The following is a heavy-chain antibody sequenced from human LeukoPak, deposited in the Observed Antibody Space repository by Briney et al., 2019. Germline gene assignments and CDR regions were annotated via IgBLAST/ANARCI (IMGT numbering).Heavy chain of an antibody. J-gene: IGHJ1*01. CDR1: GFTFGATW. Sequence: SGGSLRLSRAASGFTFGATWMSWVRQAPGKGLEWVANINDGGSATWYVDSMKGRFTVSRDNAKNSLYLQMNGLRAEDTAVYYCARSEAAGTVGNWGQGTLVTVSS. V-gene: IGHV3-7*01. CDR3: ARSEAAGTVGN. CDR2: INDGGSAT. D-gene: IGHD6-19*01.